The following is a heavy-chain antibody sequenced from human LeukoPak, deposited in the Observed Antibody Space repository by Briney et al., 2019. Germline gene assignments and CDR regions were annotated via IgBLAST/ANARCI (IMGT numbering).Heavy chain of an antibody. CDR3: AREGAYSFNWSWFDP. J-gene: IGHJ5*02. CDR2: IYSSGST. D-gene: IGHD1-1*01. CDR1: GGSISSYY. Sequence: PSETLSLTCTVSGGSISSYYWSWIRQPAGKGLEWIGRIYSSGSTHYNTSLKSRLTMSVATSKNQISLKLNSVTAADTAVYYCAREGAYSFNWSWFDPWGQGTLVTVSS. V-gene: IGHV4-4*07.